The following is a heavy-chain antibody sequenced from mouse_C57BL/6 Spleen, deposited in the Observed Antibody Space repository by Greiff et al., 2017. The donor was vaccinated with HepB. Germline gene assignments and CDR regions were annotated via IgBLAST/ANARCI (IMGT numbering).Heavy chain of an antibody. Sequence: QVQLQQPGAELVKPGASVKLSCKASGYTFTSYWMQWVKQRPGQGLEWIGEIDPSDSYTNYNQKFKGKATLTVDTSSSTAYMQLSSLTSEDSAVYYCARSRTVVATDYWGQGTTLTVSS. V-gene: IGHV1-50*01. J-gene: IGHJ2*01. CDR3: ARSRTVVATDY. CDR1: GYTFTSYW. CDR2: IDPSDSYT. D-gene: IGHD1-1*01.